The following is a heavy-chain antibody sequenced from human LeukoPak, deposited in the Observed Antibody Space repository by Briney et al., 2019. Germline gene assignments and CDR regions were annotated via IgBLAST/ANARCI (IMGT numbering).Heavy chain of an antibody. D-gene: IGHD1-26*01. CDR1: DYPFTNFG. V-gene: IGHV1-18*01. CDR3: AGVLIVEDSESHYFDY. Sequence: ASVKVSCTASDYPFTNFGVSWVRQAPGQGLEWMGWISGYNSKTHYPRKFQGRVTMTTDTSTTTAYMELRTLRSDDTAVYYCAGVLIVEDSESHYFDYWGQGTLVTVTS. CDR2: ISGYNSKT. J-gene: IGHJ4*02.